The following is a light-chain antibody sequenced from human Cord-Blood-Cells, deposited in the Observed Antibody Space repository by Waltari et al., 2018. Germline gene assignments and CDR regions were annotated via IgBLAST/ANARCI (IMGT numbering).Light chain of an antibody. CDR2: GKN. CDR3: NSRDSSGNHVV. V-gene: IGLV3-19*01. J-gene: IGLJ2*01. Sequence: SSELTQDPAVSVALGQTVRITCQGDSLRSYYASWYQQKPGQGPGLVIYGKNNRPSGIPNRFVGSSSGNKASLTITGAQAEDEADYYCNSRDSSGNHVVFGGGTKLTVL. CDR1: SLRSYY.